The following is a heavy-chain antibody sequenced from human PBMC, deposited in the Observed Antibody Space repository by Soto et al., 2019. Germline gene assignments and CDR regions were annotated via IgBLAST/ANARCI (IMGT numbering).Heavy chain of an antibody. J-gene: IGHJ4*02. D-gene: IGHD3-3*01. V-gene: IGHV1-18*01. CDR3: ARDPLITICGVVIIPEAPYY. CDR2: ISAYNGNT. Sequence: QVQLVQSGAEVKKPGASVKVSCKASGYTFTSYGISWVRQAPGQGLEWMGWISAYNGNTNYAQKLQGRVTMTTDTSTSIPYVELRRLRSADTAVYYCARDPLITICGVVIIPEAPYYCGQGPMVTVAS. CDR1: GYTFTSYG.